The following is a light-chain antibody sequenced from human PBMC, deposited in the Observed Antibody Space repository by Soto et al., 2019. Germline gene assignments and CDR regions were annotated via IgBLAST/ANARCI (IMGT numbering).Light chain of an antibody. V-gene: IGKV3-15*01. J-gene: IGKJ2*01. Sequence: EIVMTQSPATLSVSPGERATLSCRASQSVSSNLAWYQQQPGQAPRLLIYGASTRATGIPPTFSGSGSGTEFTLTISSLQSKDFAVYYCQQYNNWSQTFGQGTKLEIK. CDR2: GAS. CDR3: QQYNNWSQT. CDR1: QSVSSN.